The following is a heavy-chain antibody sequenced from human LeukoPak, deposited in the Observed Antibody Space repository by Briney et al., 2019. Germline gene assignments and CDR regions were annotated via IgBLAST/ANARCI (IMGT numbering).Heavy chain of an antibody. V-gene: IGHV1-69*06. J-gene: IGHJ4*02. CDR1: GGTFSSYA. CDR3: ARSPSWGADFDY. D-gene: IGHD1-26*01. Sequence: SVKVSCKASGGTFSSYAISWVRQAPGQGLEWMGGIIPIFGTANYAQKFQGRVTITADKSTSTAYMELSSLRSEDTAVYYCARSPSWGADFDYWGQGTLVTVSS. CDR2: IIPIFGTA.